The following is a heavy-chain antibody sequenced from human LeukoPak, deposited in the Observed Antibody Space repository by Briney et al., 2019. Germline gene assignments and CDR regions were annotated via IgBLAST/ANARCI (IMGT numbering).Heavy chain of an antibody. CDR2: IYYSGST. CDR3: ARGGTWFPFDY. V-gene: IGHV4-59*01. J-gene: IGHJ4*02. D-gene: IGHD3-22*01. Sequence: SETLSLTCTVSGGSISSYYWSWIRQPPGKGLEWIGYIYYSGSTNYNPSLKSRVTISVDTSKNQFSLELSSVTAADTAVYYCARGGTWFPFDYWGQGTLVTVSS. CDR1: GGSISSYY.